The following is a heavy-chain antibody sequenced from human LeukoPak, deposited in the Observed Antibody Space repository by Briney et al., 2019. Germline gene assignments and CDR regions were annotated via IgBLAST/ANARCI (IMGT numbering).Heavy chain of an antibody. CDR1: GFTFSDYA. V-gene: IGHV3-23*01. CDR2: ISRGGVVT. J-gene: IGHJ4*02. Sequence: PGGSLRLSCAASGFTFSDYAINWVRQAPGKGLEWVSSISRGGVVTYYADSVNGRFTISRDNSNNTLYLHMNSLRAEDTAVYYCVSRAGSPWGPFDAWGQGTLVTVSS. D-gene: IGHD7-27*01. CDR3: VSRAGSPWGPFDA.